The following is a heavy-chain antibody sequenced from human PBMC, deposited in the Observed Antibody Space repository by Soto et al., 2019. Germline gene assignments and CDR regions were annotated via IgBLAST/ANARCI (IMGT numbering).Heavy chain of an antibody. CDR3: TRHPVDY. CDR2: TRSKAHSYAT. CDR1: GFSFSDSA. J-gene: IGHJ4*02. Sequence: EVQLVESGGGLVQPGGSLKLSCAASGFSFSDSAIHWVRQASGKGLEWVGRTRSKAHSYATAFAASVKGRFTISRDDSKNTVYLQMNSPKTEDTAVYYCTRHPVDYWGQGTLVTVSS. V-gene: IGHV3-73*02.